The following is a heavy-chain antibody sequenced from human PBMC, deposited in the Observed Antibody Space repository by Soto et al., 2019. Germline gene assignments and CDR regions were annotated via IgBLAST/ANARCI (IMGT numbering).Heavy chain of an antibody. Sequence: QVQLVQSGAEVKKPGASVKVSCKASGYTFTGYYMHWVRQAPGQGLEWMGWINPNSGGTNYAQKFQGWVTMTRDTSISTAYMELCRLRSDDTAVYYCARGSVSRYFDWLFLFWGQGTLVTVSS. CDR3: ARGSVSRYFDWLFLF. CDR1: GYTFTGYY. CDR2: INPNSGGT. J-gene: IGHJ4*02. D-gene: IGHD3-9*01. V-gene: IGHV1-2*04.